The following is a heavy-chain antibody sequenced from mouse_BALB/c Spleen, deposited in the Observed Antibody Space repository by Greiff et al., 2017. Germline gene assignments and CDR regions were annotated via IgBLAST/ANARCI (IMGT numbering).Heavy chain of an antibody. D-gene: IGHD1-1*01. Sequence: VQLQQSGAELVKPGASVKLSCKASGYTFTSYYMYWVKQRPGQGLEWIGEINPSNGGTNFNEKFKSKATLTVDKSSSTAYMQLSSLTSEDSAVYYCARGATVVAHWYFDVWGAGTTVTVSS. CDR1: GYTFTSYY. V-gene: IGHV1S81*02. CDR3: ARGATVVAHWYFDV. J-gene: IGHJ1*01. CDR2: INPSNGGT.